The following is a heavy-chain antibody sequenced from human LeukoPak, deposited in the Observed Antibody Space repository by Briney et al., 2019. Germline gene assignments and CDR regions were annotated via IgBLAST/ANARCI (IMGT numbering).Heavy chain of an antibody. CDR3: ARDRVGATTGFDP. CDR1: GGSFSGYY. J-gene: IGHJ5*02. V-gene: IGHV4-34*01. Sequence: SETLSLTCAVYGGSFSGYYWSWIRQPPGKGLEWIGEINHSGSTNYNPSLKSRVTISVDTSKNQFSLKLSSVTAADTAVYYCARDRVGATTGFDPWGQGTLVTVSS. D-gene: IGHD1-26*01. CDR2: INHSGST.